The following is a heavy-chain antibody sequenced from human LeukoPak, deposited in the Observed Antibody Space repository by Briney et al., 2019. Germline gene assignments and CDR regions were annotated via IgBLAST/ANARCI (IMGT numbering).Heavy chain of an antibody. J-gene: IGHJ4*02. CDR3: ARGYYDFWSALGTFDY. V-gene: IGHV4-39*07. Sequence: SETLSLTCTVSGGSISSSSYYWGWIRQPPGKGLEWIGSIYYSGSTYYNPSLKSRVTISVDTSKNQFSLKLSSVTAADTAVYYCARGYYDFWSALGTFDYWGQGTLVTVSS. D-gene: IGHD3-3*01. CDR1: GGSISSSSYY. CDR2: IYYSGST.